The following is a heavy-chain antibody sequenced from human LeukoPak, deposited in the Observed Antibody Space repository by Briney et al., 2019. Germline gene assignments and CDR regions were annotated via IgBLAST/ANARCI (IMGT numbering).Heavy chain of an antibody. V-gene: IGHV4-59*01. CDR2: IYYSGRT. CDR3: ARLSGYGLHYYYYMDV. CDR1: GGSISSYY. J-gene: IGHJ6*03. D-gene: IGHD5-12*01. Sequence: SETLSLTCTVSGGSISSYYWSWIRQPPGKGLDWIGYIYYSGRTNYNPSLKSRVTISVDTSKNQFSLKLSSVTAADTAVYYCARLSGYGLHYYYYMDVWGKGTTVTVSS.